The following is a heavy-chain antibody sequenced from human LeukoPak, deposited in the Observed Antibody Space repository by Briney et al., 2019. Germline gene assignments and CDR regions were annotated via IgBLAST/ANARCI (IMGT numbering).Heavy chain of an antibody. CDR3: ARDRGSGLRWYHDYGMDV. V-gene: IGHV1-46*01. J-gene: IGHJ6*02. Sequence: ASVKVSCKASGYTFTSYYMHWVRQAPGQGLEWMGIINPSGGSTSYAQKFQGRVTMTRDTSTSTVYMELSSLRAEDTAVYYCARDRGSGLRWYHDYGMDVWGQGTTVTVSS. D-gene: IGHD4-23*01. CDR2: INPSGGST. CDR1: GYTFTSYY.